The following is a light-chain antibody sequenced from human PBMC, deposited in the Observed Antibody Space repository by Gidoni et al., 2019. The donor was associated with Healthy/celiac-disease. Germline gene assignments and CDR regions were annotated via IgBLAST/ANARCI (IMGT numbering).Light chain of an antibody. J-gene: IGLJ2*01. Sequence: SYVLTQPPSVSVAPGKTARITWGGNNMGSKSVHWYQRKPGQAPVLVIYYDSDRPSGIPERFSGSNSGNTATLTISRVEAGDEADYYCQVWDSSSDHPVVFGGGTKLTVL. CDR1: NMGSKS. CDR3: QVWDSSSDHPVV. CDR2: YDS. V-gene: IGLV3-21*04.